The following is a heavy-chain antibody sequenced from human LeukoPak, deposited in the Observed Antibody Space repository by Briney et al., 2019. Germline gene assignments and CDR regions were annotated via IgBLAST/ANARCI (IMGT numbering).Heavy chain of an antibody. Sequence: GGSLRLSCAASGFTFSSYSMNWVRQAPGKGLEWVSYINNIGSAIYYADSVKGRFTISRDNAKNSLYLQMNSLRAEDTAVYYCARDYYYGSGTRGYYYMDVWGKGTAVTVS. J-gene: IGHJ6*03. V-gene: IGHV3-48*01. CDR1: GFTFSSYS. CDR2: INNIGSAI. CDR3: ARDYYYGSGTRGYYYMDV. D-gene: IGHD3-10*01.